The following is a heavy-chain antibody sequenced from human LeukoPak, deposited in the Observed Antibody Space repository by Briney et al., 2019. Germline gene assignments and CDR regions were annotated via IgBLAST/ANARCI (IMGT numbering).Heavy chain of an antibody. D-gene: IGHD4-11*01. CDR2: ISSSSSYI. CDR1: GFTFSSYS. CDR3: TRQSSLYSAPGD. Sequence: GGSLRLSCAASGFTFSSYSMNWVRQAPGKGLEWVSSISSSSSYIYYADSVKGRFTISRDNAKNSLYLQMNSLKTEDTAVYYCTRQSSLYSAPGDWGQGTLVTVSS. V-gene: IGHV3-21*04. J-gene: IGHJ4*02.